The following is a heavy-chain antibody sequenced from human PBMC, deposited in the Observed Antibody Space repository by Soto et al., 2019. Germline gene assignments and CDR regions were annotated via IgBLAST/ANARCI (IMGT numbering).Heavy chain of an antibody. D-gene: IGHD2-8*02. CDR1: GLTFSNYG. CDR3: GRWYYCQTGGTCDH. CDR2: IWYDGSRQ. Sequence: QVQLVESGGGVVQPGRSLRLSCEASGLTFSNYGMHWVRQAPGKGLEWVAVIWYDGSRQYYAESVKGRFTISRDNSKNTLFLQMNSLRPEDTAVYYCGRWYYCQTGGTCDHWGQGTLVTVSS. J-gene: IGHJ4*02. V-gene: IGHV3-33*01.